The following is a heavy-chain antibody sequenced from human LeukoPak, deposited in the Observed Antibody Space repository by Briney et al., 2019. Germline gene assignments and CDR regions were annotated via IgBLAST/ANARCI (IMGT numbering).Heavy chain of an antibody. CDR3: VRDLSFSPDS. V-gene: IGHV3-48*01. J-gene: IGHJ4*02. CDR2: IGISSGNT. CDR1: GFTFSAYS. Sequence: PGGSLRLSCAASGFTFSAYSMNWVRQAPGKGLEWISYIGISSGNTKYADSVKGRFTISGDKAKNSLYLQMNSLRVEDTAVYYCVRDLSFSPDSWGQGTLVSVSS.